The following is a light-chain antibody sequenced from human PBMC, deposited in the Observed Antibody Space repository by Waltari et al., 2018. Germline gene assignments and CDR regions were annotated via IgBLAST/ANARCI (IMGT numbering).Light chain of an antibody. CDR3: SSFTSSSTWV. CDR2: DVS. Sequence: QSALTQPASVSGSPGQSITISCTGTTSDLGGYNYVSWYQQHPGKAPKLMIYDVSRRPSGVSNRFSGSKSGNTASLIISGLQAEDEADYYCSSFTSSSTWVFGGGTKLTVL. V-gene: IGLV2-14*01. CDR1: TSDLGGYNY. J-gene: IGLJ3*02.